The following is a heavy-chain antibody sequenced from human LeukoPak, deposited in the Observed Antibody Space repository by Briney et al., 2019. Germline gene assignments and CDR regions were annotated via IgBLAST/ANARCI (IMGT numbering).Heavy chain of an antibody. D-gene: IGHD6-19*01. CDR1: GFILETYW. CDR2: ISSSSSYI. Sequence: GGSLRLSCAASGFILETYWMSWVRQAPGKGLEWVSSISSSSSYIYYADSVKGRFTISRDNAKKSMYLEMNSLRAEDTAVYYCARPSNEGQWLVGQGVDYWGQGTLVTVSS. J-gene: IGHJ4*02. V-gene: IGHV3-21*01. CDR3: ARPSNEGQWLVGQGVDY.